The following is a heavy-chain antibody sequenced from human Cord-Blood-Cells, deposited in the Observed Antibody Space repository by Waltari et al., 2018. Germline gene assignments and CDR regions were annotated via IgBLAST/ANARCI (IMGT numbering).Heavy chain of an antibody. Sequence: EVQLVESGGGLIQPGGSLRLSCAASGFTVSGNDMSWVGRAPGKGLEWVSVIYSGGSTYYADPVKGRFTISRDNSKNTLYLQMNSLRAEDTAVYYCARSYSNYYYYGMDVWGQGTTVTVSS. D-gene: IGHD4-4*01. CDR2: IYSGGST. V-gene: IGHV3-53*01. CDR1: GFTVSGND. CDR3: ARSYSNYYYYGMDV. J-gene: IGHJ6*02.